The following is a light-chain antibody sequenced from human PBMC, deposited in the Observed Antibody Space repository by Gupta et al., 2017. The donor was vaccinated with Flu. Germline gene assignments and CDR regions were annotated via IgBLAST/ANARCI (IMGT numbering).Light chain of an antibody. CDR3: QSYDSSLSGWV. CDR2: GNS. CDR1: SSNIRACYD. Sequence: QSVLTQPPSVSGAPGQRVTISCTGSSSNIRACYDVHWYQQLPGTAPKLLIYGNSNRPSGVPDRFSGSKSGTSASLAITGLQAEDEADYYCQSYDSSLSGWVFGGGTKLTVL. J-gene: IGLJ3*02. V-gene: IGLV1-40*01.